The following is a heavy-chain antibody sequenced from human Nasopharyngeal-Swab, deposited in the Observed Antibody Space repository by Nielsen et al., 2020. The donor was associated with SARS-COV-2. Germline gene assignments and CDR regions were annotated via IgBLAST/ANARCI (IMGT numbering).Heavy chain of an antibody. CDR3: ALWVVSPTHY. V-gene: IGHV4-4*02. CDR1: GDSISSSNW. Sequence: SETLSLTCAVSGDSISSSNWWSWVRQPPGKGLEWIGEIYHSGSTNFNPSLKSRVTIPVDKSKNQFSLKLTSVTAADTAVYYCALWVVSPTHYWGQGTLVTVSS. J-gene: IGHJ4*02. D-gene: IGHD2-15*01. CDR2: IYHSGST.